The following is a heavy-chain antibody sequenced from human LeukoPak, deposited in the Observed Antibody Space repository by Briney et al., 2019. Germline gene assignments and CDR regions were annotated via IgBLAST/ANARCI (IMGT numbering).Heavy chain of an antibody. D-gene: IGHD3-22*01. CDR3: TAGLIYDSSGYYVY. Sequence: GGSLRLSCAASGFTFSSYGMHWVRQAPGKGLEWVAVIWYDGSNKYYADSVKGRFTISRDNSKNTLYLQMNSLKTEDTAVYYCTAGLIYDSSGYYVYWGQGTLVTVSS. V-gene: IGHV3-33*01. J-gene: IGHJ4*02. CDR1: GFTFSSYG. CDR2: IWYDGSNK.